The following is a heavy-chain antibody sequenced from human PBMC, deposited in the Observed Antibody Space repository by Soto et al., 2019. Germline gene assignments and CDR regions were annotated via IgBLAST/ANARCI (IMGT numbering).Heavy chain of an antibody. Sequence: QVQLVQSGAEVKKPGASVKVSCKASGYTFTSYAISWVRQAPGQGLEWLGGISAYNGNTKYAQKVQGRVTMTTDTSTSTAYMDLRSLRSDDTAVYYCARDVNSGTFDYWGQGTLVTVSS. J-gene: IGHJ4*02. CDR3: ARDVNSGTFDY. D-gene: IGHD3-10*01. CDR1: GYTFTSYA. V-gene: IGHV1-18*01. CDR2: ISAYNGNT.